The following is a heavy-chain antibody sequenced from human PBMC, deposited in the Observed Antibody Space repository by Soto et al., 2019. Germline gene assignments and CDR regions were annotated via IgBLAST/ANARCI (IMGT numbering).Heavy chain of an antibody. CDR1: GGSFSGYY. Sequence: PSETLSLTCAVYGGSFSGYYWTWIRQPPGTGLEWIGEINHSGSTNYNPSLKSRVTISVDTSKNQFSLKLTSVTAADTAVYYCARDKIPGLFDYWGQGTLVTVPS. D-gene: IGHD2-21*01. CDR2: INHSGST. V-gene: IGHV4-34*01. CDR3: ARDKIPGLFDY. J-gene: IGHJ4*02.